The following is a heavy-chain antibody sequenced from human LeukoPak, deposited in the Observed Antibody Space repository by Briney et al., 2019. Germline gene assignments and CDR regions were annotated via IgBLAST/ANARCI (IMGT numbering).Heavy chain of an antibody. D-gene: IGHD2/OR15-2a*01. CDR3: AKSAGYFFFDY. J-gene: IGHJ4*02. CDR2: ISYDGSNK. V-gene: IGHV3-30*18. Sequence: GRSLTLSCPASRFTLSSYGMHRVRQAPGKGLEWVAVISYDGSNKYYADSVKGRFTISRDNSKNTLYLQMNSLRAEDTAVYYCAKSAGYFFFDYWGQGTLVTVSS. CDR1: RFTLSSYG.